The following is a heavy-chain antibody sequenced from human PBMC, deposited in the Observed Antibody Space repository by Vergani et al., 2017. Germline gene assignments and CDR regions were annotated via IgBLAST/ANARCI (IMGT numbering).Heavy chain of an antibody. J-gene: IGHJ4*02. CDR1: GFTFSSYA. V-gene: IGHV3-23*04. CDR2: ISGSGGST. CDR3: AKDSPKYYYDSSGYERFDY. Sequence: EVQLVESGGGLVQPGGSLRLSCAASGFTFSSYAMSWVRQAPGKGLEWVSAISGSGGSTYYADSVKGRFTISRDNSKNTLYLQMNSLRAEDTAVYYCAKDSPKYYYDSSGYERFDYWGQGTLVTVSS. D-gene: IGHD3-22*01.